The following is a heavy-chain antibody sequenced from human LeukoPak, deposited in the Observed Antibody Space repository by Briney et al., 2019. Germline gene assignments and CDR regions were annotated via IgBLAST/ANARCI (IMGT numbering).Heavy chain of an antibody. D-gene: IGHD2-15*01. J-gene: IGHJ1*01. Sequence: GGSLRLSCAASGFTFSSYSMNWVRQAPGRGLEWVSSISSSSSYIYYADSVKGRFTISRDNAKNSLYLQMNSLRAEDTAVYYCARDNLVVVAATPEYFQHWGQGTLVTVSS. CDR3: ARDNLVVVAATPEYFQH. CDR2: ISSSSSYI. CDR1: GFTFSSYS. V-gene: IGHV3-21*01.